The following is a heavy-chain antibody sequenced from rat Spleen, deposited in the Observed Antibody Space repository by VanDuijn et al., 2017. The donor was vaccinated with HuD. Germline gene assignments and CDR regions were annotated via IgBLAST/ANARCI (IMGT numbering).Heavy chain of an antibody. CDR3: TRFYYDVSYYPDW. CDR1: GFTFSDYY. V-gene: IGHV5-20*01. D-gene: IGHD1-12*02. CDR2: ISVSGGSS. Sequence: EVQLVESDGGLVQPGRSLKLSCAASGFTFSDYYMAWVRQAPTKGLEWVATISVSGGSSYYRDSVKGRFTISRDNAESTLYLQMHSLRSEDTATYYCTRFYYDVSYYPDWWGQGVMVTVSS. J-gene: IGHJ2*01.